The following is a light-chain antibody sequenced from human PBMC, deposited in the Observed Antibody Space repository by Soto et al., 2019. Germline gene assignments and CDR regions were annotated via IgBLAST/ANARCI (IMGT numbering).Light chain of an antibody. J-gene: IGKJ2*01. CDR3: HQYGSSPYT. V-gene: IGKV3-20*01. Sequence: EIVLTQSPGTLSLSPGERATLSCRASQTVSSSYLAGYQQKPGQAPRVLIYGASSRSTGIPDRFSGSGSGTDFPLTISRLEPEDFAVYYCHQYGSSPYTFGQGTKLEIK. CDR2: GAS. CDR1: QTVSSSY.